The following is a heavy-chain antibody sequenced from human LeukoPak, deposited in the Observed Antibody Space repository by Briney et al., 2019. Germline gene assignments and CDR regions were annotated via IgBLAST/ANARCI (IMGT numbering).Heavy chain of an antibody. CDR2: IYYSGST. Sequence: SETLSLTCTVSGGSISSYYWSWIRQPPGKGLEWVGYIYYSGSTNYNPSLKSRVTISVDTSKNQFSLKLSSVTAADTAVYYCARGRSSMVRGYYYYYMDVWGKGTTVTISS. CDR1: GGSISSYY. D-gene: IGHD3-10*01. CDR3: ARGRSSMVRGYYYYYMDV. J-gene: IGHJ6*03. V-gene: IGHV4-59*01.